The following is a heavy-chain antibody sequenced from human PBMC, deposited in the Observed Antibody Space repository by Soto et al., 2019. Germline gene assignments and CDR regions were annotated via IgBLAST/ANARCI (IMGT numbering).Heavy chain of an antibody. Sequence: QVQLVQSGAEVKKPGSSVKVSCKASGGTFSSYAISWVRQAPGQGLEWMGGIIPIFGTANYAQKFQGRVTITAEESTSTAYMELSSLRSEDTAVYYCARGGYYDSSGYYPGGAIFDYWGQGTLVTVSS. V-gene: IGHV1-69*01. CDR1: GGTFSSYA. D-gene: IGHD3-22*01. CDR3: ARGGYYDSSGYYPGGAIFDY. J-gene: IGHJ4*02. CDR2: IIPIFGTA.